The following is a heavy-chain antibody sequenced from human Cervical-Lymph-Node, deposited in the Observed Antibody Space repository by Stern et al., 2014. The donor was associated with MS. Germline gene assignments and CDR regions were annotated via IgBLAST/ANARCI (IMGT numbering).Heavy chain of an antibody. CDR3: ASGLIPRDHYNYYGMDV. Sequence: QVQLGQSGPEVKTPGSSVKVSCKASGGTFSSYGISWVRQAPGQGLEWVGGIIPIFGTANYAEQYQARVTITADTSTSTAYMDLSSLRSEDTAVYYCASGLIPRDHYNYYGMDVWGQGTTVAVSS. CDR2: IIPIFGTA. CDR1: GGTFSSYG. D-gene: IGHD1-14*01. V-gene: IGHV1-69*06. J-gene: IGHJ6*02.